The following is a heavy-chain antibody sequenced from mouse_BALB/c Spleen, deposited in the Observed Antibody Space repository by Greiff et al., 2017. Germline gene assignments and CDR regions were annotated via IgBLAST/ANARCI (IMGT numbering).Heavy chain of an antibody. D-gene: IGHD2-1*01. V-gene: IGHV1-7*01. Sequence: VKLVESGAELAKPGASVKMSCKASGYTFTSYWMHWVKQRPGQGLEWIGYINPSTGYTEYNQKFKDKATLTADKSSSTAYMQLSSLTSEDSAVYYCARWGGNYYFDYWGQGTTLTVSS. CDR1: GYTFTSYW. CDR3: ARWGGNYYFDY. CDR2: INPSTGYT. J-gene: IGHJ2*01.